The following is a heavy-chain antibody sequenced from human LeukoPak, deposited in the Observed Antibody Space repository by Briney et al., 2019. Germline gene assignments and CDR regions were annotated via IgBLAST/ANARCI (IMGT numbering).Heavy chain of an antibody. J-gene: IGHJ4*02. V-gene: IGHV1-69*13. D-gene: IGHD1/OR15-1a*01. Sequence: GASVKVSCKASGGTFSSYAISWVRQAPGQGLEWMGGIIPIFGTANYAQKFQGRVTITADESTSTAYMELSSLRSEDTAVYYCAGAAVPLGHIDYWGQGTLVTVSS. CDR3: AGAAVPLGHIDY. CDR2: IIPIFGTA. CDR1: GGTFSSYA.